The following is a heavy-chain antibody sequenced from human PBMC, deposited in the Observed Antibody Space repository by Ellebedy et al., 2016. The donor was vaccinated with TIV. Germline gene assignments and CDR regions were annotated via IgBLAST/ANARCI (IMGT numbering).Heavy chain of an antibody. CDR3: AREEVMRGVPHFTS. V-gene: IGHV4-61*03. CDR2: FYYTGNT. J-gene: IGHJ4*02. CDR1: GDSVSSGNYY. D-gene: IGHD3-10*01. Sequence: SETLSLTXIVSGDSVSSGNYYWSWIRQPPGKGLEWIGYFYYTGNTDYNPSLKSRVTMSLDTSRNHFSLRLKSVTAADTAVYYCAREEVMRGVPHFTSWGQGTLVTVSS.